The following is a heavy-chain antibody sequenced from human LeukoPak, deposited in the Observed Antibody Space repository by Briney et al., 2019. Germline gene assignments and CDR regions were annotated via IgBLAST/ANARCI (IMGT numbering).Heavy chain of an antibody. CDR1: GGSISSSNYY. D-gene: IGHD3-10*01. V-gene: IGHV4-39*07. J-gene: IGHJ4*02. Sequence: SETLSLTCTVSGGSISSSNYYWGWIRQPPGKGLEWIGSIYYSGSTYYNPSLKSRVTISVDTSKNQFSLKLTSVTAADTAVYYCARARYGSGSYAFDYWGQGTLLTVSS. CDR3: ARARYGSGSYAFDY. CDR2: IYYSGST.